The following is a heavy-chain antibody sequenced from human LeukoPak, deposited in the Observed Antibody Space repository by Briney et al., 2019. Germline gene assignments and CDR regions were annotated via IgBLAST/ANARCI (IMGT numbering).Heavy chain of an antibody. V-gene: IGHV3-33*05. CDR1: GFNFINYA. J-gene: IGHJ3*02. Sequence: GRSLRLSCAASGFNFINYAMHWVRQAPGKGLEWVAVISYDGGNRYYADSVKGRFTISRDTSEDTLFLQMNSLRAEDTAVYYCAREADCTDGSCYRGAFDIWGQGTMITVSS. D-gene: IGHD2-15*01. CDR2: ISYDGGNR. CDR3: AREADCTDGSCYRGAFDI.